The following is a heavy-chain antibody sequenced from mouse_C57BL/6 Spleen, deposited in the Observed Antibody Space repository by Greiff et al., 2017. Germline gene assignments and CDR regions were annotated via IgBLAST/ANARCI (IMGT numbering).Heavy chain of an antibody. V-gene: IGHV1-4*01. J-gene: IGHJ2*01. D-gene: IGHD4-1*01. CDR1: GYTFTSYT. Sequence: QVQLQQSGAELARPGASVKMSCKASGYTFTSYTMHWVKQRPGQGLEWIGYINPSSGYTKYNQKFKDKATLTADKSSSTAYMQLSSLTSEDSAVYYCAREGWDGVHFGYWGQGTTLTVSS. CDR3: AREGWDGVHFGY. CDR2: INPSSGYT.